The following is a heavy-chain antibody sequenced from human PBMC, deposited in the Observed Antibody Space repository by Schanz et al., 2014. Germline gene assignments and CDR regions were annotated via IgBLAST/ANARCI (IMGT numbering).Heavy chain of an antibody. Sequence: EVQLVESGGGVVRPGGSLRLSCTASGFTFSSYSMNWVRQAPGKGLEWVSSISGDHRNTFYADSVKGRFTISRDNSKNTLYLQMNSLRAEDTAIYYCAKDAPYPFDLWGRGTLITVSS. J-gene: IGHJ2*01. CDR1: GFTFSSYS. CDR3: AKDAPYPFDL. CDR2: ISGDHRNT. V-gene: IGHV3-23*04.